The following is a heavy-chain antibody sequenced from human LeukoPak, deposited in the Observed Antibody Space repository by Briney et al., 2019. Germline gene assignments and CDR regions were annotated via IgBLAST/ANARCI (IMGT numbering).Heavy chain of an antibody. CDR1: GYTFTSYS. V-gene: IGHV1-18*01. D-gene: IGHD2-2*02. J-gene: IGHJ3*02. CDR3: ARGMSGYTEDPFDI. CDR2: ISAYNGNT. Sequence: ASVKVSCKASGYTFTSYSINWVRQAPGQGLEWMAWISAYNGNTYYAQKFHGRVTLTRDTSTSTAYMELRSLRSDDTAVYFCARGMSGYTEDPFDIWGQGTVVTVSS.